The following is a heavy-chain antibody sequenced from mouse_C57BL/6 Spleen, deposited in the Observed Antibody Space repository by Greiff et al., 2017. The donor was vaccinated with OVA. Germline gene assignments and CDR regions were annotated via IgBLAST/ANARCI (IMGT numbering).Heavy chain of an antibody. J-gene: IGHJ4*01. CDR2: ISYDGSN. CDR3: ARWPTYAMDY. V-gene: IGHV3-6*01. CDR1: GYSITSGYY. Sequence: EVKLQESGPGLVKPSQSLSLTCSVTGYSITSGYYWNWIRQFPGNKLEWMGYISYDGSNNYNPSLKNRISITRDTSKNQFFLKLNSVTTEDTATYYCARWPTYAMDYWGQGTSVTVSS.